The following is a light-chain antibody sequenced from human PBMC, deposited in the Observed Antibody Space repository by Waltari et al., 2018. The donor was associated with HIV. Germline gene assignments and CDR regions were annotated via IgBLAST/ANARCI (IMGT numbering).Light chain of an antibody. CDR1: QSIGPW. V-gene: IGKV1-5*03. CDR3: KQMKSFT. CDR2: KAS. J-gene: IGKJ3*01. Sequence: DIQLTQSPSTLSASVGYTVTIPCRASQSIGPWLALYQQKPGKAPNLVIYKASSLEIGIPSIVSGSVSGTQFTLTSASLQPGGVGTYYCKQMKSFTVGPGTKVD.